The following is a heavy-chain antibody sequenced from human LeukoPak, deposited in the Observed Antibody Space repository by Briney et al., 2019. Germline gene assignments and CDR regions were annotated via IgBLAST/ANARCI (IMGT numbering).Heavy chain of an antibody. Sequence: GGSLRLSCAASGFTFSSYAMSWVRQAPGKGREWVSTMSTNGVATYYADSVKGRFTISRDNSKNTLYLQMNSLRADDKAVYYCAKSMRGTRSYYYYYMDVWGKGTTVTVSS. CDR2: MSTNGVAT. V-gene: IGHV3-23*01. D-gene: IGHD2/OR15-2a*01. CDR1: GFTFSSYA. J-gene: IGHJ6*03. CDR3: AKSMRGTRSYYYYYMDV.